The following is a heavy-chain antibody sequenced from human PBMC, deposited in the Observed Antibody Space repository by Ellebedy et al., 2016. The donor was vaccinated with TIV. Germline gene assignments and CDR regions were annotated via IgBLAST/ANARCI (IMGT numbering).Heavy chain of an antibody. Sequence: GESLKISCAGSGFYWMHWVRQAPGKGLVWVSRINPEETTTKYADSVRGRFAIPRDIAKNTVYLQMNSLRVEDTAVYYCFRDLHGYNDQWGQGTLVTVSS. V-gene: IGHV3-74*01. CDR3: FRDLHGYNDQ. CDR2: INPEETTT. D-gene: IGHD3-10*01. CDR1: GFYW. J-gene: IGHJ4*02.